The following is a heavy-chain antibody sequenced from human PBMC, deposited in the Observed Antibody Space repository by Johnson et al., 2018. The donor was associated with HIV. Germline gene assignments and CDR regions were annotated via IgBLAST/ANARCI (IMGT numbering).Heavy chain of an antibody. CDR1: GFTFDDYA. CDR3: ARYTYTHSTTVTESACDI. D-gene: IGHD2/OR15-2a*01. V-gene: IGHV3-9*01. J-gene: IGHJ3*02. Sequence: VQLVESGGGLVQPGRSLRLSCAASGFTFDDYAMNWVRQAPGKGLEWVSGINWNSGSIAYADSVKGRFTISRDNAKKSLYLQMTSLRPEDSALYYFARYTYTHSTTVTESACDIWGQGTMVTVSS. CDR2: INWNSGSI.